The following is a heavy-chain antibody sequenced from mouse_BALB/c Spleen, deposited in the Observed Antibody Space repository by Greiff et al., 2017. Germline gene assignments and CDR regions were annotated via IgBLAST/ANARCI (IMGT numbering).Heavy chain of an antibody. CDR3: ARRGYYGYGDAMDY. D-gene: IGHD1-2*01. J-gene: IGHJ4*01. Sequence: EVKVEESGGGLVKPGGSLKLSCAASGFTFSSYAMSWVRQTPEKRLEWVASISSGGSTYYPDSVKGRFTISRDNARNILYLQMSSLRSGDTAMYYCARRGYYGYGDAMDYWGQGTSVTVSS. CDR1: GFTFSSYA. V-gene: IGHV5-6-5*01. CDR2: ISSGGST.